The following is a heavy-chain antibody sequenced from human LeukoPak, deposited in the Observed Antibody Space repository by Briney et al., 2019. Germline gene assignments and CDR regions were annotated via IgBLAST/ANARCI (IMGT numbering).Heavy chain of an antibody. CDR2: IYTSGST. Sequence: SETLSLTSTASGGSISSYYRSWIRQPAGKGLEWSGRIYTSGSTNYTPSLKSRVTISVDTSKNQFYLQLSTATAEDTAVYYCARGRRVTYYYDSSQVYWGQGTLVTVSS. CDR3: ARGRRVTYYYDSSQVY. J-gene: IGHJ4*02. D-gene: IGHD3-22*01. CDR1: GGSISSYY. V-gene: IGHV4-4*07.